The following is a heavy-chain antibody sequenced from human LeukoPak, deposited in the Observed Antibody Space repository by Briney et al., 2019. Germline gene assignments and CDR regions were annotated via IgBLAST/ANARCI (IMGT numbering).Heavy chain of an antibody. CDR3: ARLADYDSSGYLSY. V-gene: IGHV1-46*01. CDR2: INPSGGSA. J-gene: IGHJ4*02. Sequence: ASVKVSCKASRYTFTRYYMHWVRQAPGQGREWMGIINPSGGSARYAQKFQGRVTMTRDTSTSTVYMEVSSLRSEDTAVYYCARLADYDSSGYLSYWGQGTLVTVSS. CDR1: RYTFTRYY. D-gene: IGHD3-22*01.